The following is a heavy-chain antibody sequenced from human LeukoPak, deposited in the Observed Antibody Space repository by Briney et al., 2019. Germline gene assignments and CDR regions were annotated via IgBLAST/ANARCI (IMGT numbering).Heavy chain of an antibody. J-gene: IGHJ4*02. CDR1: GFTFSSYA. CDR3: AKALYYDTSGYGREDY. D-gene: IGHD3-22*01. Sequence: PGGSLRLSCAASGFTFSSYAMSWVRQAPGKGLEWVSAISVGGGSTYYADSVEGRFTISRDNSKNALYLQMNSLRAEDTAVYYCAKALYYDTSGYGREDYWGQGTLATVSS. V-gene: IGHV3-23*01. CDR2: ISVGGGST.